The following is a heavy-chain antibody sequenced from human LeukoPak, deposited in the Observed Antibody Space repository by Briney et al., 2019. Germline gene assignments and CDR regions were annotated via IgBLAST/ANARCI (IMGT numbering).Heavy chain of an antibody. D-gene: IGHD2-2*01. Sequence: GGSLRLSCAASGFTFSDYYMSWIRQAPGKGLEWVAFIRYDGSNKYYADSVKGRFTISRDNSKNTPYLQMNSLRAEDTAVYYCAKDTIVVVPAAMWFDPWGQGTLVTVSS. V-gene: IGHV3-30*02. J-gene: IGHJ5*02. CDR2: IRYDGSNK. CDR1: GFTFSDYY. CDR3: AKDTIVVVPAAMWFDP.